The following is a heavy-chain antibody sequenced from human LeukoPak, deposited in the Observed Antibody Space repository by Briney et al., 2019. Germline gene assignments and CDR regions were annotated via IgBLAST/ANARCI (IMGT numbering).Heavy chain of an antibody. CDR1: GFTFSSYW. J-gene: IGHJ4*02. V-gene: IGHV3-74*01. CDR3: ASRGATSGLGY. Sequence: GGSLRLSCAASGFTFSSYWMHWVRQAPGKGLVWVSRINSDGSTTTYADSVKGRFTISRDNAKNTLYLQMNSLRAEDTAVYFCASRGATSGLGYWSQGTLVTVSS. CDR2: INSDGSTT.